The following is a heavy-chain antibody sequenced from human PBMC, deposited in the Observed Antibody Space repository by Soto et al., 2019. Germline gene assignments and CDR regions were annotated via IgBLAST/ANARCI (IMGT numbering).Heavy chain of an antibody. D-gene: IGHD4-17*01. V-gene: IGHV3-23*01. CDR1: GFTFISYA. CDR2: TSGGGDVA. CDR3: VKKSIGTVTNPVYWYFDL. J-gene: IGHJ2*01. Sequence: EVQLLESGGGLVQPGGSLRLSCAASGFTFISYAMSWVRQAPGKGLEWVSGTSGGGDVAFYADSVKGLFTISRDNSKNTLYLQMNSLRAEDTALYYCVKKSIGTVTNPVYWYFDLWGRGTLVTVSS.